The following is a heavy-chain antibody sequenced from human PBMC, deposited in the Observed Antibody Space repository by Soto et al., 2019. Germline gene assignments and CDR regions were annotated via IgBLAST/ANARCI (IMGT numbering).Heavy chain of an antibody. CDR2: ISSSGSTI. CDR1: GFTFSDYY. J-gene: IGHJ6*03. V-gene: IGHV3-11*01. D-gene: IGHD3-10*01. CDR3: AIDFDGSRSYYYYYYYYYMDV. Sequence: QVQLVESGGGLVKPGGSLRLSCAASGFTFSDYYMSWIRQAPGKGLEWVSYISSSGSTIYYADSVKGRFTISRDNAKNSLYLHMSSLRAEDTAVYYCAIDFDGSRSYYYYYYYYYMDVWGKGTTVTVSS.